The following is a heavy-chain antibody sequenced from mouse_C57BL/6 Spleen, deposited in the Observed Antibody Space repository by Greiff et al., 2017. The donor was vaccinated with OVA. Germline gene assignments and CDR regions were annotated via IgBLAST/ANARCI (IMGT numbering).Heavy chain of an antibody. CDR1: GFSLTSYG. J-gene: IGHJ2*01. Sequence: QVQLQQSGPGLVQPSQSLSITCTVSGFSLTSYGVHWVRQSPGKGLEWLGVIWSGGSTDYNAAFISRLSISKDTAKSQVFFKMNSLQADDTAIYYCARGDPYYGSSLFDDWGQGTTLTVSS. D-gene: IGHD1-1*01. CDR3: ARGDPYYGSSLFDD. V-gene: IGHV2-2*01. CDR2: IWSGGST.